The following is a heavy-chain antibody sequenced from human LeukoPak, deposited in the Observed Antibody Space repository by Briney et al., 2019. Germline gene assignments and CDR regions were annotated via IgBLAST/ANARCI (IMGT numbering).Heavy chain of an antibody. Sequence: PSQTLSLTCTVSGGSISSGGYYWSWIRQHPGKGLEWIGYIYYSGSTYYNPSLKSRVTISVDTSKNQFSLKLSSVAAADTAVYYCARAPSDFWSGYYTSPFDYWGQGTLVTVSS. V-gene: IGHV4-31*03. CDR2: IYYSGST. CDR3: ARAPSDFWSGYYTSPFDY. D-gene: IGHD3-3*01. J-gene: IGHJ4*02. CDR1: GGSISSGGYY.